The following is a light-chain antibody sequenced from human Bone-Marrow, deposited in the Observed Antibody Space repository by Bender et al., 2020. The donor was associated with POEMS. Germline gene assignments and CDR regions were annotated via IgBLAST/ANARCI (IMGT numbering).Light chain of an antibody. CDR3: SSFTSSSNWV. V-gene: IGLV2-14*03. J-gene: IGLJ3*02. CDR2: DVS. CDR1: NSDVGNYNY. Sequence: QSALTQPTSVSGSPGQSVTISCTGTNSDVGNYNYVSWYQQHPGKAPRLLISDVSERPSGVPDRFSGSKSGNTASLTISGLQAEDEADYYCSSFTSSSNWVFGGGTKLTVL.